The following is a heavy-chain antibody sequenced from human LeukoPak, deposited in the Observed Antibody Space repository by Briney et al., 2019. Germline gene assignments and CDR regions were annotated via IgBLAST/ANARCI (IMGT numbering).Heavy chain of an antibody. Sequence: GGSLRLSCAASGFTFSSYAMHWVRQAPGKGLEWVAVISYDGSNKYYADSVKGRFTISRDNSKNTLYLQMNSLRAEDTAVYYCARDTRHSSQTDWGQGTLVTVSS. D-gene: IGHD6-13*01. CDR2: ISYDGSNK. CDR3: ARDTRHSSQTD. CDR1: GFTFSSYA. V-gene: IGHV3-30-3*01. J-gene: IGHJ4*02.